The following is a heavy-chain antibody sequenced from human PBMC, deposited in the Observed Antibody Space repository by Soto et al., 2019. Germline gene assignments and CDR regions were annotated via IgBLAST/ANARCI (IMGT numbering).Heavy chain of an antibody. CDR2: TPYRGTT. D-gene: IGHD2-21*02. V-gene: IGHV4-31*11. CDR1: GDSLSSGNNY. CDR3: ARVSTVIGVVTTIQGWLGP. Sequence: PSQTLSLTCAVSGDSLSSGNNYWAWIRQHPGKGLEGIGYTPYRGTTYYNPSLRCRLRISVDTSRNSLSLTLRPVTATESAVYYCARVSTVIGVVTTIQGWLGPWGQGSLVTVCS. J-gene: IGHJ5*02.